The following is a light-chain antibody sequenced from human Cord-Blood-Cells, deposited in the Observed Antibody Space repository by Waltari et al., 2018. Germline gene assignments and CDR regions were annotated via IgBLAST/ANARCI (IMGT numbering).Light chain of an antibody. CDR1: SSDVGSYNL. CDR3: CSYAGSSTWV. CDR2: EGS. V-gene: IGLV2-23*01. J-gene: IGLJ3*02. Sequence: QSALTQPASVSGSPGQSITISCTATSSDVGSYNLVSWYHRHPGKAPKLMIYEGSKRPSVVSNRFSGSKAGNTASLTISGLQAEDEADYYCCSYAGSSTWVFGGGTKLTVL.